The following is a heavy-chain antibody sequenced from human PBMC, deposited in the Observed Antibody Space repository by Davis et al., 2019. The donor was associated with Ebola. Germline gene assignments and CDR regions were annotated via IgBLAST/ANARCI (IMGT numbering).Heavy chain of an antibody. CDR2: ISSSSYI. V-gene: IGHV3-21*04. CDR1: GFTFSSYS. J-gene: IGHJ4*02. CDR3: AKDGGHYSPYYFDY. D-gene: IGHD2-15*01. Sequence: GESLKISCAASGFTFSSYSMNWVRQAPGKGLEWVSSISSSSYIYYADSVKGRFTISRDNAKNSLYLQMNSLRAEDTAVYYCAKDGGHYSPYYFDYWGQGTLVTVSS.